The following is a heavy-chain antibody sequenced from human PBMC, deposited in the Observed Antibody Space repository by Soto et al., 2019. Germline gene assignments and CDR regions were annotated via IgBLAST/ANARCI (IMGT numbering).Heavy chain of an antibody. CDR2: IYSGGTT. D-gene: IGHD5-18*01. CDR3: ARGYGTSYGFGY. Sequence: EVQLVETGGGLIQPGGSLRLSCAASGFSVSTNFMTWVRQAPGKGLEWVSNIYSGGTTYYAGSVKGRFTISRDSSKNMVYLQMNNMRAEDTAVYYGARGYGTSYGFGYWGQGTLVSVSS. CDR1: GFSVSTNF. J-gene: IGHJ4*02. V-gene: IGHV3-53*02.